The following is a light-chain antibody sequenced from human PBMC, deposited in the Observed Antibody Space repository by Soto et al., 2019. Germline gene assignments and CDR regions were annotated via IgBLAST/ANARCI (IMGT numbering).Light chain of an antibody. CDR1: QGIRSY. CDR3: QQLYSYPRT. CDR2: AAS. V-gene: IGKV1-9*01. J-gene: IGKJ3*01. Sequence: DIQLTQSPSFLSASVGDRVTITCRASQGIRSYLAWYQQTPGKAPKLLIYAASTLQSGVPSRFSGSGAGTEFTLTISSLQPEDFATYYCQQLYSYPRTFGPGTKVDIK.